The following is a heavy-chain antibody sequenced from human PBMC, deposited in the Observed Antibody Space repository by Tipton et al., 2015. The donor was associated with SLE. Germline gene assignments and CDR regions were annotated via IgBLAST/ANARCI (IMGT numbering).Heavy chain of an antibody. Sequence: TLSLTCAVYGGSFSGYYWSWIRQPPGKGLEWIGEINHSGSTNYNPSLESRVTMSVDTSKNQFSLKLSPVTAADTAVYYCSRHGEHGDYWGQGTLVTVCS. CDR2: INHSGST. CDR3: SRHGEHGDY. CDR1: GGSFSGYY. V-gene: IGHV4-34*01. D-gene: IGHD1/OR15-1a*01. J-gene: IGHJ4*02.